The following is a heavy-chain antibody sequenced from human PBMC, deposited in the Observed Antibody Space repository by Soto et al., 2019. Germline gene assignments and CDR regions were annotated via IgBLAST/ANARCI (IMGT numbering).Heavy chain of an antibody. D-gene: IGHD4-4*01. CDR1: GGTFSSFA. V-gene: IGHV1-69*12. CDR2: IIPRFATP. CDR3: ARDRVMRGNSYYYGMDV. J-gene: IGHJ6*02. Sequence: QVLLVQSGAEVKKPGSSMKVSCKTSGGTFSSFAISWVRLVPGQGLEWMGVIIPRFATPTYAQTFQGRVSITADESTSTAYMELSSLGSEDTAVYYCARDRVMRGNSYYYGMDVWGQGTTVTVSS.